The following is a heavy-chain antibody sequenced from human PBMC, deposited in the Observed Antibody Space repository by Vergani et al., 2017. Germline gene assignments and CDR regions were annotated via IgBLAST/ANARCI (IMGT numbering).Heavy chain of an antibody. CDR3: ARDRGGYDFWSGSRRFDY. CDR2: IYHSGST. CDR1: GGSICSSNW. Sequence: QVQLQESGPGLVKPSGTLSLTCAVSGGSICSSNWWSWVRQPPGKGLEWIGEIYHSGSTNYNPSLKSRVTISVDKSKNQFSRKLSPVTAADTAGYYCARDRGGYDFWSGSRRFDYWGQGTLVTVSS. D-gene: IGHD3-3*01. V-gene: IGHV4-4*02. J-gene: IGHJ4*02.